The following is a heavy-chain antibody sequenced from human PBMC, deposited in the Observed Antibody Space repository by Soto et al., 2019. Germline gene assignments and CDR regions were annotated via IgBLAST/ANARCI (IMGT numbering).Heavy chain of an antibody. D-gene: IGHD3-9*01. CDR3: AKDITEYYDILTGLYGMDV. V-gene: IGHV3-30*18. Sequence: PGGSLRLSCAASGFTFSSYGMHWVRQAPGKGLEWVAVISYDGSNKYYADSVKGRFTISRDNSKNTLYLQMNSLRAEDTAVYYSAKDITEYYDILTGLYGMDVWGQGTTVTVSS. J-gene: IGHJ6*02. CDR2: ISYDGSNK. CDR1: GFTFSSYG.